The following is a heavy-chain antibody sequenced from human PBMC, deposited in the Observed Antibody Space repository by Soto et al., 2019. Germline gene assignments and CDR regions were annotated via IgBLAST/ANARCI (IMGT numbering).Heavy chain of an antibody. J-gene: IGHJ6*02. CDR3: SVAGPKGYYGMDV. CDR1: GGTFSSCA. D-gene: IGHD6-19*01. V-gene: IGHV1-69*13. Sequence: SVKVSCKASGGTFSSCAISWVRQAPGQGLEWMGGIIPIFGTANYAQKFQGRVTITADESTSTAYMELSSLRSEDTAVYYCSVAGPKGYYGMDVWGQGTTVTVSS. CDR2: IIPIFGTA.